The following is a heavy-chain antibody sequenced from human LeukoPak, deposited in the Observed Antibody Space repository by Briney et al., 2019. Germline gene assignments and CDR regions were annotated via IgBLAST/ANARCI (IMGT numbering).Heavy chain of an antibody. J-gene: IGHJ4*02. CDR1: GGSIGSVSYY. D-gene: IGHD3-22*01. CDR2: IYNSGST. Sequence: PSETLSLTCAVSGGSIGSVSYYWGWIRQPPGKGLEWIGNIYNSGSTYYNPSLKSRVTISVDTSKNQFSLKLTSVTAADTAMYYCASSLYDTRGYYFDYWGQGTLVTVSS. V-gene: IGHV4-39*01. CDR3: ASSLYDTRGYYFDY.